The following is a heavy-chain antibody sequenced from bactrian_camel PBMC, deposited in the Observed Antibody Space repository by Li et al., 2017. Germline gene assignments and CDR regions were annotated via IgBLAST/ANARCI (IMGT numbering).Heavy chain of an antibody. CDR3: AVPEPATFVLMVTRVRRSTFGENYRRTLLS. V-gene: IGHV3-2*01. Sequence: HVQLVESGGGLVQPGGSLTLSCATSGFTFSLYDMSWVRQGPGKGLEWVSSIYSDGKTTVYADSVKGRFTLSRDNAKNTVYLQMNSLIAEDTAMYYCAVPEPATFVLMVTRVRRSTFGENYRRTLLSGARGPRSPSP. CDR1: GFTFSLYD. J-gene: IGHJ6*01. D-gene: IGHD5*01. CDR2: IYSDGKTT.